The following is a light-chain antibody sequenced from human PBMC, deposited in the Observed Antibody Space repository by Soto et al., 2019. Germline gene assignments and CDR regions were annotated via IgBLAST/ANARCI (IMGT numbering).Light chain of an antibody. CDR2: HAS. V-gene: IGKV1-5*01. Sequence: DVQMTQSPSTLSASIGDRVTLTCRASESISVWLAWYQQKPGRAPTLLLYHASSLSSGVPSRFSGSHSWTEFTLTISRLQPDDCAPYYCQQYYNYPRTFGQGTKLESK. CDR3: QQYYNYPRT. J-gene: IGKJ2*01. CDR1: ESISVW.